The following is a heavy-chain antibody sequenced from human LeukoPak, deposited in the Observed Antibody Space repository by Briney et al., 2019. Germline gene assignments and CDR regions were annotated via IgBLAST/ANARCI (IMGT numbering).Heavy chain of an antibody. CDR2: INNDGSDT. Sequence: GGSPRLSCAVSGLTFSSYWMHWVRQAPGKGLVWVSRINNDGSDTRYADSVEGRFTISRDNAKNSLYLQMNSLRAEDTAVYYCARDAQDYYGSGNTMGYWGQGTLVTVSS. CDR1: GLTFSSYW. V-gene: IGHV3-74*01. CDR3: ARDAQDYYGSGNTMGY. J-gene: IGHJ4*02. D-gene: IGHD3-10*01.